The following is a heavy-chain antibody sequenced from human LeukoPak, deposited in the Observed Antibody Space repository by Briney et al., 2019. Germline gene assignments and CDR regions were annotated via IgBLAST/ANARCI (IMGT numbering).Heavy chain of an antibody. CDR1: GFTFSSYA. CDR2: ISGSGGST. Sequence: GGSLRLSCAASGFTFSSYAMSWVRQAPGKGLEWVSAISGSGGSTYYADSVKGRFTISRDNSKNTLYLQMNSLRAEDTAVYYCAKDQGLLWFGELLPLDYWGQGTLVTVSS. D-gene: IGHD3-10*01. J-gene: IGHJ4*02. CDR3: AKDQGLLWFGELLPLDY. V-gene: IGHV3-23*01.